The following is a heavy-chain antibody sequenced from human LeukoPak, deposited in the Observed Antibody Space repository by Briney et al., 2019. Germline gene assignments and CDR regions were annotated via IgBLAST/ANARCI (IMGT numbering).Heavy chain of an antibody. CDR3: ARVSSSWYYFDY. J-gene: IGHJ4*02. CDR2: ISGYNGNT. D-gene: IGHD6-13*01. V-gene: IGHV1-18*01. CDR1: GFTFTSYG. Sequence: ASXKVSCKASGFTFTSYGFSWVRQAPGQGLEWMGWISGYNGNTNYAQKLQGRVTMNTDTSTSTAYMELRSLISDDTAIYYCARVSSSWYYFDYWGQGTLVTVSS.